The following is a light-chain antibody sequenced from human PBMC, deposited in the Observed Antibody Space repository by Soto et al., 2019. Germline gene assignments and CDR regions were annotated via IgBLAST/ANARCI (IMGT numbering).Light chain of an antibody. J-gene: IGLJ2*01. Sequence: QSVLTQPASLSGSPGQSITISCTGTGSDIGNYKSVSWYQQHPGKAPKVMIYEVSKRPSGVPDRFSGSKSGNTASLTVSGLQAEDEADYYCSSYAGSNNLIFGGGTK. CDR1: GSDIGNYKS. CDR2: EVS. V-gene: IGLV2-8*01. CDR3: SSYAGSNNLI.